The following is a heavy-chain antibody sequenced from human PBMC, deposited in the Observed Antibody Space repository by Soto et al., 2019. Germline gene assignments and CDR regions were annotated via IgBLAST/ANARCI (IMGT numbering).Heavy chain of an antibody. CDR2: IYHYGST. J-gene: IGHJ5*02. CDR1: GCSISSSSW. CDR3: ARVPPRGLASGTWFDH. D-gene: IGHD1-1*01. Sequence: XETLSLTCAVSGCSISSSSWWSWVRQPPVKGLEWIGEIYHYGSTNYNPSLKSRVTISIDKSKNQFSLKLSSLTAADTAVYYCARVPPRGLASGTWFDHWSQGTLVTVSS. V-gene: IGHV4-4*02.